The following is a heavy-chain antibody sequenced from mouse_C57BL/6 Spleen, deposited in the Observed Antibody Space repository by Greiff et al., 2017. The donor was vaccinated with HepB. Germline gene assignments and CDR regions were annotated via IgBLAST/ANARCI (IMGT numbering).Heavy chain of an antibody. D-gene: IGHD1-1*01. J-gene: IGHJ4*01. CDR2: ISSGGSYT. CDR3: ARPPFTTVVARGYAMDY. Sequence: EVQVVESGGDLVKPGGSLKLSCAASGFTFSSYGMSCVRQTPDKRLEWVATISSGGSYTYYPDSVKGRFTISRDNAKNTLYLQMSSLKSEDTAMYYCARPPFTTVVARGYAMDYWGQGTSVTVSS. CDR1: GFTFSSYG. V-gene: IGHV5-6*01.